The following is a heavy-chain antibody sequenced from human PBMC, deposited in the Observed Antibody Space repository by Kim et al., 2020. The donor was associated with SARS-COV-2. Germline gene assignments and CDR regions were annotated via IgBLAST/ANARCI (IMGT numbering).Heavy chain of an antibody. D-gene: IGHD2-15*01. CDR2: VFHTGRT. V-gene: IGHV4-59*08. CDR1: GGSVSPYF. CDR3: SRRVGSHWYWAFDI. Sequence: SETLSLTCTVSGGSVSPYFWSWIRQPPGKGLEWIGCVFHTGRTYYSPSLKSRVTVSVDTSRNQFSLRLTSVTAADTDLYYCSRRVGSHWYWAFDIWGQGT. J-gene: IGHJ3*02.